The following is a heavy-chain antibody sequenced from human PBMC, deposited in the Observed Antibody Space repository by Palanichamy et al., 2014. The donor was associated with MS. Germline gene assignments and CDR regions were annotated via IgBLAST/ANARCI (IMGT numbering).Heavy chain of an antibody. D-gene: IGHD3-3*01. J-gene: IGHJ4*02. CDR1: GFTFSSYS. Sequence: EVQLVEVVGEGLVKPGGSLRLSCAASGFTFSSYSMKWVRQAPGKGLEWVSSISGSSSYIYYADSVKGRFTISRDNARNSLYLQMNSLRAEDTAVYYCARGVLQWSELSHFDYWGQGTLVTVSS. CDR2: ISGSSSYI. CDR3: ARGVLQWSELSHFDY. V-gene: IGHV3-21*01.